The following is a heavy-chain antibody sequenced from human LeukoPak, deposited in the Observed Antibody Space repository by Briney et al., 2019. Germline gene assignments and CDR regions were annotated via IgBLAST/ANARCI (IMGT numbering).Heavy chain of an antibody. CDR2: ISASGVNT. D-gene: IGHD3-10*01. CDR1: GFTFSSYA. Sequence: QSGGSLRLSCAASGFTFSSYAMNWVRQAPGKGLEWVSGISASGVNTFYADSVKGRFTISRDNSKNTLFLQMDSLKADDTAVYYCVIRGGSGSYYRWAFAYWGQGTLVTVSS. V-gene: IGHV3-23*01. J-gene: IGHJ4*02. CDR3: VIRGGSGSYYRWAFAY.